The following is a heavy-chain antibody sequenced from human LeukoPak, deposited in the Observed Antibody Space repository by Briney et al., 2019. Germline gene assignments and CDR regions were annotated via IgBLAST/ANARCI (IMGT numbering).Heavy chain of an antibody. CDR2: INHSGST. CDR3: ARDGNLLLWFEELSGWFDP. CDR1: GGSFSGYY. Sequence: SETLSLTCAVYGGSFSGYYWSWIRQPPGKGLEWIGEINHSGSTNYNPSLKSRVTISVDTSKSQFSLKLSSVTAADTAVYYCARDGNLLLWFEELSGWFDPWGQGTLVTVSS. V-gene: IGHV4-34*01. J-gene: IGHJ5*02. D-gene: IGHD3-10*01.